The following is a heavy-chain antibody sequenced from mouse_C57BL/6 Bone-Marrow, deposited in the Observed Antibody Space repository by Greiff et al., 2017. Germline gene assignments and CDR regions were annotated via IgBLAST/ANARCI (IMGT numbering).Heavy chain of an antibody. CDR1: GYTFTSYW. CDR3: AREGYGSSLGY. J-gene: IGHJ2*01. CDR2: IDPSDSYT. D-gene: IGHD1-1*01. V-gene: IGHV1-69*01. Sequence: QVQLQQPGAELVMPGASVKLSCKASGYTFTSYWMPWVKQSPGQGLEWIGAIDPSDSYTNYNQKFKGKSTLTVDKSSSTAYMQLSGLTSVYGAGYYCAREGYGSSLGYWGQGTTLTGSS.